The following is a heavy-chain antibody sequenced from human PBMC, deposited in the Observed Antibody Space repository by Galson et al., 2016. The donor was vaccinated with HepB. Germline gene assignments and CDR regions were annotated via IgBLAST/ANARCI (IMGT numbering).Heavy chain of an antibody. CDR3: ARLRRATMRYYYYGMDV. CDR1: GFTLGDFA. Sequence: SLRLSCAASGFTLGDFAMGWFRQAPGKGLEWVGFIRSVGYGGTTEYAASVKGRFTISRDDSKSIASLQINTLKIEDTDVYYCARLRRATMRYYYYGMDVWGQGTTLTVSS. J-gene: IGHJ6*02. D-gene: IGHD5-12*01. V-gene: IGHV3-49*03. CDR2: IRSVGYGGTT.